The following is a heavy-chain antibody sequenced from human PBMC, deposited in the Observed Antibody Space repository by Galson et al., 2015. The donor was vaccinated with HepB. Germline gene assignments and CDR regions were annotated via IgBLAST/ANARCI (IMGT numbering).Heavy chain of an antibody. D-gene: IGHD6-19*01. J-gene: IGHJ3*02. CDR2: LWCDGSSD. V-gene: IGHV3-33*01. CDR3: ARDHGSGWYKGKDDSFDI. CDR1: GFDSSISG. Sequence: SLRLSCPASGFDSSISGMHWVGQAPGMGLEWVRGLWCDGSSDYYADSVKGGCIFYRDNSKNTLYLQMHSLSAEDTAVYYCARDHGSGWYKGKDDSFDIWGHGTMVTASS.